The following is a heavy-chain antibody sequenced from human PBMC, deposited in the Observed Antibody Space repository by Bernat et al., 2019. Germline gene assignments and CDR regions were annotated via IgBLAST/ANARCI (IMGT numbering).Heavy chain of an antibody. J-gene: IGHJ4*02. V-gene: IGHV4-31*03. CDR1: GGSISSGGYY. Sequence: QVQLQESGPGLVKPSQTLSLTCTVSGGSISSGGYYWSWIRQHPGKGLEWIGYIYYSGSTYYNPSLKSRVTISVDTSKNQFSLKLSSVTAVDTAVYYCARDRGQYSSGSGGVDYWGQGTLVTVSS. CDR2: IYYSGST. CDR3: ARDRGQYSSGSGGVDY. D-gene: IGHD3-10*01.